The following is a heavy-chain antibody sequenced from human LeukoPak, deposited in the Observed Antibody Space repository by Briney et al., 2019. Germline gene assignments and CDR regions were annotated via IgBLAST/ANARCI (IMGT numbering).Heavy chain of an antibody. CDR3: ARFLYGSGNDY. Sequence: SETLSLTGTVPVGSISNYYWCLIRQPPGEGLERSGYIYYSVSTDYNPSLRSRVTISLATSKNRFSLILSSVTAEDTAMYYCARFLYGSGNDYWGQGTLVTVSS. CDR2: IYYSVST. V-gene: IGHV4-59*03. CDR1: VGSISNYY. D-gene: IGHD3-10*01. J-gene: IGHJ4*02.